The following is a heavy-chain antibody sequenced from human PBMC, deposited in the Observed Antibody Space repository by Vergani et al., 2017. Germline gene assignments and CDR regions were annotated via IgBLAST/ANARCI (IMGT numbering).Heavy chain of an antibody. CDR1: GYTFTSYA. V-gene: IGHV7-4-1*02. CDR3: ERNDSSGYYYGGWFDP. Sequence: QVQLVQSGSELKKPGASVKVSCKASGYTFTSYAMNWVRQAPGQGLEWMGWINTNTGNPTYAQGFTGRFVFSLDTSVSTAYLQISSLKAEDAAVYYCERNDSSGYYYGGWFDPWGQGTLVTVSS. D-gene: IGHD3-22*01. CDR2: INTNTGNP. J-gene: IGHJ5*02.